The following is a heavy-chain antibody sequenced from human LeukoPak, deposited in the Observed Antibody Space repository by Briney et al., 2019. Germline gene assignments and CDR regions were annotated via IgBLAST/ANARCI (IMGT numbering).Heavy chain of an antibody. V-gene: IGHV1-18*01. CDR2: ISAYNGNT. J-gene: IGHJ3*02. CDR3: ARPNYYDSSGYDYDAFDI. D-gene: IGHD3-22*01. Sequence: GASVKVSCKASGYTFTSYGISWVRQAPGQGLEWMGWISAYNGNTNYAQKLQGRVTMTTDTSTSTAYMELRSLRSDDTAVYYCARPNYYDSSGYDYDAFDIWGQGTMVTVSS. CDR1: GYTFTSYG.